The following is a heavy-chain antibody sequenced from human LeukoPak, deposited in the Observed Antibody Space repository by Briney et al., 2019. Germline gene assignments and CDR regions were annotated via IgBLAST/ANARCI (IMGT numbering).Heavy chain of an antibody. D-gene: IGHD6-6*01. V-gene: IGHV4-34*01. Sequence: SETLSLTCAVYGGSFSGYYWSWIRQPPGKGLEWIGEINHSGSTNYNPSLKSRVTISVDTSKNQFSLKLSSVTAADTAVYYCARVSGSSSYYYYYGIDVWGQGTTVTVSS. J-gene: IGHJ6*02. CDR3: ARVSGSSSYYYYYGIDV. CDR1: GGSFSGYY. CDR2: INHSGST.